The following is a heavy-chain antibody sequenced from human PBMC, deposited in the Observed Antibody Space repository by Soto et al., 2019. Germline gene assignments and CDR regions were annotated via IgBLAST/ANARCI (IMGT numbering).Heavy chain of an antibody. CDR1: GITFSSNW. CDR2: INGAGSST. Sequence: EVQLVESGGGLVQPGGSLRLSCAASGITFSSNWMHWVRQAPGKGLVWVSRINGAGSSTNYADSVKGRFTISRDNAKNTLFLQMNSLRAEDTAVYYCASNVAGTSPDQYWGQGTLVTVSS. V-gene: IGHV3-74*01. D-gene: IGHD6-19*01. CDR3: ASNVAGTSPDQY. J-gene: IGHJ4*02.